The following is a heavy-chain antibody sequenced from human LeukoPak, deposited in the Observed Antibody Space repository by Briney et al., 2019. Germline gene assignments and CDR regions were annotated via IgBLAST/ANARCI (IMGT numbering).Heavy chain of an antibody. CDR2: IKQDGTQK. CDR3: ARDCGSDCSQAFDI. J-gene: IGHJ3*02. V-gene: IGHV3-7*05. CDR1: GCTLSNYW. D-gene: IGHD2-21*02. Sequence: PGGSLRLSCAASGCTLSNYWMSWVRQAPGKGLEWVADIKQDGTQKYYVDSVEGRFTISRDNAKNSLYLQMNSLRVEDTAVYYCARDCGSDCSQAFDIWGQGTMVTVSS.